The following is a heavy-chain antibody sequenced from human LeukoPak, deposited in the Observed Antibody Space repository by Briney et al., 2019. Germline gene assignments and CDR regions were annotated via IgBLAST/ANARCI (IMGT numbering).Heavy chain of an antibody. V-gene: IGHV3-30*02. CDR3: AKDEYGDHFDY. CDR2: IRYDGGNK. CDR1: GFTFSSYG. D-gene: IGHD4-17*01. J-gene: IGHJ4*02. Sequence: GGSLRLSCAASGFTFSSYGMHWVRQAPGKGLEWVAFIRYDGGNKYYADSVKGRFTISRDNSKNTLYLQMNSLRAEDTAVYYCAKDEYGDHFDYWGQGTLVTVSS.